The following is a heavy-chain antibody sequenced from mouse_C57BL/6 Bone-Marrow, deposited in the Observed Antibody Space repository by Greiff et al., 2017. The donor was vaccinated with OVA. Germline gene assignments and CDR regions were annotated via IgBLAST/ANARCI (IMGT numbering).Heavy chain of an antibody. CDR3: ARVLRWYFDV. Sequence: VQRVESGPELVKPGASVKISCKASGYSFTSYYIHWVKQRPGQGLEWIGWIYPGSGNTKYNEKFKGKATLTADTSSSTAYMQLSSLTSEDSAVYYCARVLRWYFDVWGTGTTVTVSS. V-gene: IGHV1-66*01. CDR1: GYSFTSYY. CDR2: IYPGSGNT. J-gene: IGHJ1*03. D-gene: IGHD1-1*01.